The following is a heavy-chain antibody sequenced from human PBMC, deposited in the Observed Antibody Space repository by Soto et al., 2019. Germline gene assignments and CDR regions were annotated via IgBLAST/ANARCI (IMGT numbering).Heavy chain of an antibody. CDR2: ILYDGSKE. Sequence: GSLRLSCAGSGFIFSTYVMHWVRQAPGKGLEWVAVILYDGSKEFYADSVKGRFSISRDNSKNTLYLQMNTLRAEDTATYYCSRGEGAEEINRFDIWGQGSLVTVSS. V-gene: IGHV3-30*03. CDR1: GFIFSTYV. J-gene: IGHJ5*02. CDR3: SRGEGAEEINRFDI.